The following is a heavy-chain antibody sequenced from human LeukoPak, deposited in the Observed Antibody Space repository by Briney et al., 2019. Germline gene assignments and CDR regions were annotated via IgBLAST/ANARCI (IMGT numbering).Heavy chain of an antibody. Sequence: GASAKVSCKDSGGTFSSYAISWVRQALGQGLEWMGRIIPILGIANYAQKFQGRVTITADKSTSTAYMELSSLRSEDTAVYYCARDGGGYGDYDYFDYWGQGTLVTVSS. CDR3: ARDGGGYGDYDYFDY. J-gene: IGHJ4*02. CDR1: GGTFSSYA. V-gene: IGHV1-69*04. D-gene: IGHD4-17*01. CDR2: IIPILGIA.